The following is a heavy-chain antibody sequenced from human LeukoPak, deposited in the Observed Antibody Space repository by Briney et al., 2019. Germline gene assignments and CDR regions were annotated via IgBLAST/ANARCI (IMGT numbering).Heavy chain of an antibody. J-gene: IGHJ3*02. CDR1: GGTFSSYA. D-gene: IGHD6-19*01. V-gene: IGHV7-4-1*02. CDR3: AVRGLGIAVAGRSGAFDI. CDR2: INTNTGNP. Sequence: ASVKVSCKASGGTFSSYAISWVRQAPGQGLEWMGWINTNTGNPTYAQGFTGRFVFSLDTSVSTAYLQISSLKAEDTAVYYCAVRGLGIAVAGRSGAFDIWGQGTMVTVSS.